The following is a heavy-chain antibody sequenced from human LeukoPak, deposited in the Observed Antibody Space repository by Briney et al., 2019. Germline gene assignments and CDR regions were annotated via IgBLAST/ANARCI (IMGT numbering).Heavy chain of an antibody. J-gene: IGHJ4*02. V-gene: IGHV4-59*03. D-gene: IGHD1-1*01. CDR3: ASQLGGTTFH. Sequence: PSETLSLTCTVSGASISSYYWSWIRQPPGQGLEWIGYVHYSGITDYNPSLQSRVTISLDTSKSQFSLKLSSVTAADTAVYYCASQLGGTTFHWGQGTLVTVSP. CDR1: GASISSYY. CDR2: VHYSGIT.